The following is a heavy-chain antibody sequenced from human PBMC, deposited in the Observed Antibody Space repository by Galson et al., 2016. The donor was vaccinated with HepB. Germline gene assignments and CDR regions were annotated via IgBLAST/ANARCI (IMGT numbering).Heavy chain of an antibody. J-gene: IGHJ4*02. CDR3: ARSLEGPYCRGANCYVRY. V-gene: IGHV1-2*02. CDR2: VNPNSGAV. D-gene: IGHD2-15*01. CDR1: GDAFSGYY. Sequence: QSGAEVKKPGESLKISCKASGDAFSGYYLHWVRQAPGQGLEWMGWVNPNSGAVDYAQKFQGRVTMTRDASISTAYMELSRLRSDDTAFYYCARSLEGPYCRGANCYVRYWGQGTLVTVSS.